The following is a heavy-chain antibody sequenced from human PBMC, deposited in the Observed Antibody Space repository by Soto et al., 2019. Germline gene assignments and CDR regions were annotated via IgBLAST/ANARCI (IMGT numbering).Heavy chain of an antibody. D-gene: IGHD1-1*01. V-gene: IGHV1-18*01. Sequence: QVHLVQSGAEVKKPGASVKVSCKASGYTFTSYGITWVRQAPGQGLEWMGWISAHNGNTDYAQKLQGRVIVTRDTSTSTADMELRSRISDDTAVDYRARGGYGDYWGQGARVTVSS. CDR1: GYTFTSYG. J-gene: IGHJ4*02. CDR3: ARGGYGDY. CDR2: ISAHNGNT.